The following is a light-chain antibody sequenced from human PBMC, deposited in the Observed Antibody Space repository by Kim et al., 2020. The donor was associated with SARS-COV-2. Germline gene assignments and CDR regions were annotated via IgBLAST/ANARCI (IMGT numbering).Light chain of an antibody. CDR2: YDS. CDR1: NIGWKR. CDR3: HVWDSSSDTRV. V-gene: IGLV3-21*03. Sequence: APGSAASSTCGRDNIGWKRVLCYQRQPGHAPVLVVYYDSDRPPGIPYRFSGANPGNTATLTTSRVEAGDEADYYCHVWDSSSDTRVFGGGTQLTVL. J-gene: IGLJ3*02.